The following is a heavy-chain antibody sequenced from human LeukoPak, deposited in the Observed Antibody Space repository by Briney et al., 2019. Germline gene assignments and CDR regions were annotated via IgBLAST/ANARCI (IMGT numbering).Heavy chain of an antibody. Sequence: AASVDVSCMASGYTFTIYGISWVRQAPGQGLEWMGWISAYNGNTNYAQKLQGRVTMTTDTSTSTAYMELRSLRSDNTAVYYCARNEDQYYYDSSGYNDYWGQGTLVTVSS. J-gene: IGHJ4*02. CDR2: ISAYNGNT. CDR1: GYTFTIYG. V-gene: IGHV1-18*01. CDR3: ARNEDQYYYDSSGYNDY. D-gene: IGHD3-22*01.